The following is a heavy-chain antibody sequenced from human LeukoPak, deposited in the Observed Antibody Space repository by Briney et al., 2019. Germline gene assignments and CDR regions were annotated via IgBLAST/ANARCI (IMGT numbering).Heavy chain of an antibody. Sequence: LKTSCKGPGYSLTSFWIGRVPQTPGKGPEWMGIIFPSESYTRDSPSFQGHVTISADKYITTAYLQWSSLKPSDTAMYYCARMSMGDSSGYYSGGYSRFDPWGQSTLVTVPS. CDR2: IFPSESYT. CDR1: GYSLTSFW. D-gene: IGHD3-22*01. CDR3: ARMSMGDSSGYYSGGYSRFDP. J-gene: IGHJ5*02. V-gene: IGHV5-51*01.